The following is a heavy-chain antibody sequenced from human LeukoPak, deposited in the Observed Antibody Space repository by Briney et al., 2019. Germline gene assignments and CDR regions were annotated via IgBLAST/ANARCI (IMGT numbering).Heavy chain of an antibody. CDR1: GFTFDDYA. CDR2: ISEDGGST. Sequence: PGGSLRLSCAASGFTFDDYAMHWVRQAPGKGLEWVSLISEDGGSTYYADSVKGRFTISRDNSKNSLYLQMNSLRTEDTALYYCAKDARYYDFWSGYLDYWGQGTLVTVSS. V-gene: IGHV3-43*02. D-gene: IGHD3-3*01. CDR3: AKDARYYDFWSGYLDY. J-gene: IGHJ4*02.